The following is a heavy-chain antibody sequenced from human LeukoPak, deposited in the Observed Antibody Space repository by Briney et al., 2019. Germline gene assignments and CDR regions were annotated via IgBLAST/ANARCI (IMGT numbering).Heavy chain of an antibody. CDR2: IKQDGSEK. CDR1: GFTFSSYW. J-gene: IGHJ4*02. Sequence: PGGSLRLSCAASGFTFSSYWMSWVRQAPGKGLEWVANIKQDGSEKYYVDSVKGRFTISRDNAKNSLYLQMNSLRAEDTAVYYCTTGHSTYYFDYWGQGTLVTVSS. V-gene: IGHV3-7*01. D-gene: IGHD2/OR15-2a*01. CDR3: TTGHSTYYFDY.